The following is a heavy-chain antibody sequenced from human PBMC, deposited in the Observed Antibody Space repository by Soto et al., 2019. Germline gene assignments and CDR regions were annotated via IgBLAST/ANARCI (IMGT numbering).Heavy chain of an antibody. CDR2: IKQDGSEK. V-gene: IGHV3-7*01. J-gene: IGHJ6*03. CDR1: GFTFSSYW. Sequence: GGSLRLSCAASGFTFSSYWMSLVRQAPGKGLEWVANIKQDGSEKYYVDSVKGRFTISRDNAKNSLYLQMNSLRAEDTAVYYCARESGAVTTLYYYYYMDVWGKGTTVTVSS. D-gene: IGHD4-4*01. CDR3: ARESGAVTTLYYYYYMDV.